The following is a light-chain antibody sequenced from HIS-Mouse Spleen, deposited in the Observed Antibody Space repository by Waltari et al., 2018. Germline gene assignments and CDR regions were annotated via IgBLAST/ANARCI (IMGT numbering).Light chain of an antibody. CDR3: GTWDSSLSAWV. Sequence: QSVLTQPPSVSAAPGQKVTISCPGSSPNIGNNYVSWYQQLPRTAPKLLIYDNNKRPSGIPDRFSGSKSGTSATLGITGLQTGDEADYYCGTWDSSLSAWVFGGGTKLTVL. J-gene: IGLJ3*02. V-gene: IGLV1-51*01. CDR1: SPNIGNNY. CDR2: DNN.